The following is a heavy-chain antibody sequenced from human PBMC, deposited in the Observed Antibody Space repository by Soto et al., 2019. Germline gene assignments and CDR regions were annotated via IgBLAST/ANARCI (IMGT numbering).Heavy chain of an antibody. V-gene: IGHV3-21*01. CDR1: GFTFSSYS. Sequence: GGSLRLSCAASGFTFSSYSMNWVRQAPGKGLEWVSSISSSSSYIYYADSVKGRFTISRDNAKNSLYLQMNSLRAEDTAVYYCARDPSLDTATYYFDYWGQGTLVTVSS. D-gene: IGHD5-18*01. CDR2: ISSSSSYI. J-gene: IGHJ4*02. CDR3: ARDPSLDTATYYFDY.